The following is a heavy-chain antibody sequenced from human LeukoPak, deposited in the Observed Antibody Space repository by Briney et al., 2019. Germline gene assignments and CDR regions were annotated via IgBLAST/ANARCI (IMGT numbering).Heavy chain of an antibody. J-gene: IGHJ5*02. V-gene: IGHV1-46*01. Sequence: ASVKVSCKASGYTFTSYYMHWVRQAPGQGLEWMGIINPNAGTTSYAQKFQGRVTVTRDTSISTAYMELSRLRSDATAVYYCAIPEYYYDSSGGINWFDPWGQGALVTVSS. CDR2: INPNAGTT. CDR3: AIPEYYYDSSGGINWFDP. D-gene: IGHD3-22*01. CDR1: GYTFTSYY.